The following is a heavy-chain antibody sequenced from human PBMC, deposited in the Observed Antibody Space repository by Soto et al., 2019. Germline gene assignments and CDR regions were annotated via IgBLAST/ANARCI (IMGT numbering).Heavy chain of an antibody. CDR1: GGTFSSYA. CDR3: AREVGSDYYDSSGYYLRPWAFDI. Sequence: GASVKVSCKASGGTFSSYAISGVRQAPGQGLEWMGGIIPIFGTANYAQTFQGRGTITADESTSTAYMELSSLGSEDTAVYYCAREVGSDYYDSSGYYLRPWAFDIWGQGTMVTVSS. J-gene: IGHJ3*02. D-gene: IGHD3-22*01. V-gene: IGHV1-69*13. CDR2: IIPIFGTA.